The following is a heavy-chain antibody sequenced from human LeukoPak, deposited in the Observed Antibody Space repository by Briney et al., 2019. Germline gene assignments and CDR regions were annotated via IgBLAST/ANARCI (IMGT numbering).Heavy chain of an antibody. D-gene: IGHD3-3*01. CDR1: GFTFSSYE. V-gene: IGHV3-48*03. CDR3: ARGDTIFGVVIYFDY. Sequence: GGSLRLSCAASGFTFSSYEMNWVRQAPGKGLEWVSYISSSGSTIYYADSVKGRFTISRDNAKNSLYLQMNSLRAEDTAVYYCARGDTIFGVVIYFDYWDQGTLVTVSS. CDR2: ISSSGSTI. J-gene: IGHJ4*02.